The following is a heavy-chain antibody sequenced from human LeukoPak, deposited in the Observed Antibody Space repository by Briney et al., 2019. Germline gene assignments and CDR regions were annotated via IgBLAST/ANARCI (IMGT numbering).Heavy chain of an antibody. V-gene: IGHV3-7*01. CDR3: ARLAGH. D-gene: IGHD1-14*01. Sequence: GGSLRLSCAASGFTFSSYWMTWVRQAPGKGLGWVANIKQDGSEKNYVDSVKGRFTISRDNTKNSLYLQMNSLRVEDTAVYYCARLAGHWGQGTLVTVSS. CDR1: GFTFSSYW. CDR2: IKQDGSEK. J-gene: IGHJ1*01.